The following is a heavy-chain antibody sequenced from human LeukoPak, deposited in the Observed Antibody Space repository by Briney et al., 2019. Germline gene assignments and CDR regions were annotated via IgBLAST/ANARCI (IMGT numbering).Heavy chain of an antibody. J-gene: IGHJ4*02. CDR3: ARDSGDRTVDY. Sequence: GGSLRLSCAASGFSFSSYWMSWVRQAPGRGLEWVANIKQDGSEEYYVDSVKGRFTISRDNAKNSLYLQMNSLRAEDTAVDYCARDSGDRTVDYWGQGTLVTVSS. V-gene: IGHV3-7*05. D-gene: IGHD1-1*01. CDR1: GFSFSSYW. CDR2: IKQDGSEE.